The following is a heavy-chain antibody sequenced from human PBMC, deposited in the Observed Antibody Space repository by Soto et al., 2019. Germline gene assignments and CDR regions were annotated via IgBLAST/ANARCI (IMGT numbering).Heavy chain of an antibody. CDR1: DGSFSGYY. V-gene: IGHV4-34*01. CDR2: INHSGST. D-gene: IGHD6-6*01. Sequence: QVQLQQWGAGLLKPSETLSLTYAVYDGSFSGYYWSWIRQPPGKGLEWIGEINHSGSTNYNPSLKSRFTIAVDTSKNQFCLKLSSVTAADTAVYYCANRSIEARPRAVWFDPWGQGTLVTVSS. J-gene: IGHJ5*02. CDR3: ANRSIEARPRAVWFDP.